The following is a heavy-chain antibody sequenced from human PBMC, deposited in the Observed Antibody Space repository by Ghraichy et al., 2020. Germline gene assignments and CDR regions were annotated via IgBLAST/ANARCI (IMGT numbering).Heavy chain of an antibody. Sequence: SETLSLTCAVYGGSFSGYYWSWIRQPPGKGLEWIGEINHSGSTNYNPSLKSRVTISVDTSKNQFSLKLSSVTAADTAVYYCARKWSFLTTVTINWFDPWGQGTLVTVSS. D-gene: IGHD4-17*01. V-gene: IGHV4-34*01. CDR3: ARKWSFLTTVTINWFDP. CDR2: INHSGST. CDR1: GGSFSGYY. J-gene: IGHJ5*02.